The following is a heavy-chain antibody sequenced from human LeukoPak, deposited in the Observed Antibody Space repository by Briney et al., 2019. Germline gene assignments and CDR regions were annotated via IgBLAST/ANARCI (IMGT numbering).Heavy chain of an antibody. CDR2: IIPIFGTA. CDR3: AREIGSPKGY. J-gene: IGHJ4*02. Sequence: GSSVKVSCKASGGTFSSYAISWVRQARGEGLERMGGIIPIFGTANYAQKFQGRVTITADESTSTAYMELSSLRSEDTAVYYCAREIGSPKGYWGQGTLVTVSS. D-gene: IGHD2-15*01. V-gene: IGHV1-69*01. CDR1: GGTFSSYA.